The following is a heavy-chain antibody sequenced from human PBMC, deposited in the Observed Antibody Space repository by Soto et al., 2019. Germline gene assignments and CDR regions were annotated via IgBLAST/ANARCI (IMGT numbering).Heavy chain of an antibody. CDR1: GFTFSSYS. CDR3: ARDYGDYASMVFDY. Sequence: GGSLRLSCAASGFTFSSYSMNWVRQALGKGLEWVSSISSSSSYIYYADSVKGRFTISRDNAKNSLYLQMNSLRAEDTAVYYCARDYGDYASMVFDYWGQGTLVTVSS. CDR2: ISSSSSYI. D-gene: IGHD4-17*01. V-gene: IGHV3-21*01. J-gene: IGHJ4*02.